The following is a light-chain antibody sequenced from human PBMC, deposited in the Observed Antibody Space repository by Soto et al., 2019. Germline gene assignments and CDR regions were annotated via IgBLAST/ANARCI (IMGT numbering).Light chain of an antibody. Sequence: QSVLTQPASVSGSPGKSITISCTGTSSDVGTYNLVSWYQQHPGKAPKLMVYEGTKRPSGVSNRFSGSKSGNTASLTISGLQAEDEADYYCCSYVGSSTYVFGTGTQVTAL. CDR1: SSDVGTYNL. CDR3: CSYVGSSTYV. V-gene: IGLV2-23*01. J-gene: IGLJ1*01. CDR2: EGT.